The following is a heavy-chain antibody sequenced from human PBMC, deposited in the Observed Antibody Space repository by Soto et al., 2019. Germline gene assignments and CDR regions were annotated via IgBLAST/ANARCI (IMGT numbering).Heavy chain of an antibody. D-gene: IGHD6-13*01. CDR2: MNPNSGNT. J-gene: IGHJ6*02. CDR3: ARGGYRSSWYYYDYYGREI. Sequence: QVQLVQSGAEVKKPGASVKVSCKASGYTFTSYDINWVRQATGQGLEGMGWMNPNSGNTGYAQKFQGRVTMTRNTDSSTAYKELRSWRSEDTAVYYCARGGYRSSWYYYDYYGREIWGQGTRVTVSS. CDR1: GYTFTSYD. V-gene: IGHV1-8*01.